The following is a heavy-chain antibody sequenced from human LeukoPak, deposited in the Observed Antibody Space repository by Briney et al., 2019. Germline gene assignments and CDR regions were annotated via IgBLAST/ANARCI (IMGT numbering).Heavy chain of an antibody. CDR3: STESSAYFDC. Sequence: GGSLRLSCAASGFTFSSYAMSWVRQAPGKGLEWVSAISGSGGSTYYADSVKGRFTISRDNPKNTLYLQMNSLKTEDTAVYYCSTESSAYFDCWGQGALVTVSS. D-gene: IGHD6-19*01. CDR1: GFTFSSYA. V-gene: IGHV3-23*01. J-gene: IGHJ4*02. CDR2: ISGSGGST.